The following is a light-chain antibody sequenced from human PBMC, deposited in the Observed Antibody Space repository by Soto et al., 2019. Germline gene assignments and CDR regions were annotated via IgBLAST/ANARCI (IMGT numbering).Light chain of an antibody. CDR2: EVS. CDR1: SSDVGSYNR. V-gene: IGLV2-18*02. Sequence: QSALTQPPSVSGSPGQSVTISCTGTSSDVGSYNRVSWYQQPPGTAPKLIIYEVSNRPSGVPDRFSGSKSGNTASLTISGLQAEDVADYYCSSFTSTSSLVFGGGTKVTVL. CDR3: SSFTSTSSLV. J-gene: IGLJ2*01.